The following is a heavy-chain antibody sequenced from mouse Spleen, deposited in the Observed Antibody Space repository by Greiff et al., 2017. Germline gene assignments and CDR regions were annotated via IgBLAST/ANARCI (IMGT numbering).Heavy chain of an antibody. Sequence: QVHVKQSGAELVKPGASVKLSCKASGYTFTSYWMHWVKQRPGPGLEWIGRIDPNSGGTKYNEKFKSKATLTVDKPSSTAYMQLSSLTSEDSAVYYCAREFSFDYWGQGTTLTVSS. CDR1: GYTFTSYW. CDR2: IDPNSGGT. V-gene: IGHV1-72*01. CDR3: AREFSFDY. J-gene: IGHJ2*01.